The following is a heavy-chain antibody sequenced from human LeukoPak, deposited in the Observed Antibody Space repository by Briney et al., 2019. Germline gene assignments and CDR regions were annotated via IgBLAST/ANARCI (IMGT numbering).Heavy chain of an antibody. D-gene: IGHD3-22*01. J-gene: IGHJ4*02. CDR3: AKRGVVIRVILVGFHKEAYYFDS. V-gene: IGHV3-23*01. CDR1: GITLSNYG. Sequence: GGSLTLSCAVSGITLSNYGMSWVRQAPGKGLEWVAGISGSGGTTNYADSVKGRFTISRDNPKNTLYLQMKSLRAEDTAVYFCAKRGVVIRVILVGFHKEAYYFDSWGQGALVTVSS. CDR2: ISGSGGTT.